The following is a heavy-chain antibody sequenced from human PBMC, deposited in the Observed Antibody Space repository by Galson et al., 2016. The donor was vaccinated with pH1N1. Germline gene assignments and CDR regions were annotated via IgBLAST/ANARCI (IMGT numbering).Heavy chain of an antibody. CDR2: VNNDGSST. D-gene: IGHD2-15*01. CDR1: GFIFTNYW. CDR3: VRGRYFSGGSCYSPTAEYFQH. V-gene: IGHV3-74*01. J-gene: IGHJ1*01. Sequence: SLRLSCAASGFIFTNYWMHWVRQAPGRGLVWVARVNNDGSSTNYADSVKGRFTLSRDNAKNTVFLEMSSLRAEDRGAYYCVRGRYFSGGSCYSPTAEYFQHWGRGTLLTVSS.